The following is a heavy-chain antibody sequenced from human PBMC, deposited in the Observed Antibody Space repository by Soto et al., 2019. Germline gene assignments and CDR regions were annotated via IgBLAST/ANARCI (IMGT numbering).Heavy chain of an antibody. Sequence: GGSLRLSCAASGFTFSSYAMSWVRQAPGKGLEWVSAISGSGGSTYYADSVKGQFTISRDNSKNTLYLQMNSLRAEDTAVYYCAGWCGELFAFDIWGQGTMVTVSS. CDR1: GFTFSSYA. J-gene: IGHJ3*02. CDR2: ISGSGGST. CDR3: AGWCGELFAFDI. D-gene: IGHD3-10*01. V-gene: IGHV3-23*01.